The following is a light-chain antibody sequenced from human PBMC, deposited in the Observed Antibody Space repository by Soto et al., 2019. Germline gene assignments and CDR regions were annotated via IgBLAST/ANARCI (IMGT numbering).Light chain of an antibody. V-gene: IGKV3-15*01. J-gene: IGKJ3*01. CDR1: QSVSTN. Sequence: EIVMTQSPATLSVSPGERATLSCRASQSVSTNLAWYQQKPGQAPRLLIYGASTRATGIPARFSGSGSGTEFTLTISSLQSEDFAIYYCQQYDNWPPVTFGPGTKVDIK. CDR3: QQYDNWPPVT. CDR2: GAS.